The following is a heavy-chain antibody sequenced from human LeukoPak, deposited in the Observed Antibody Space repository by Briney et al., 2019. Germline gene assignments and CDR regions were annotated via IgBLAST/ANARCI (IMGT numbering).Heavy chain of an antibody. D-gene: IGHD1-14*01. J-gene: IGHJ4*02. V-gene: IGHV4-31*02. CDR3: ARQTPFLTLDY. Sequence: WVRQHPGKGLEWIGYIYYSGSTYYNPSLKSRVTISVDTSKNQFSLKLSSVTAADTAVYYCARQTPFLTLDYWGQGTLVTVSS. CDR2: IYYSGST.